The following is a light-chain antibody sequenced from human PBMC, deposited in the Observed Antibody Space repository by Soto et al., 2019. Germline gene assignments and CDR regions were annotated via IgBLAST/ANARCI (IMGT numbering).Light chain of an antibody. J-gene: IGKJ4*01. CDR2: GVS. V-gene: IGKV3-15*01. Sequence: EIVMTQSPATLSVSPGEGATLSCRASQSVRSDLAWYQHKPGLPPRLLIYGVSTRATGIPVRFSGSGSGTEFTLSISSLQSEDSAIYYCQHYNNLPLTFGGGTKVEIK. CDR3: QHYNNLPLT. CDR1: QSVRSD.